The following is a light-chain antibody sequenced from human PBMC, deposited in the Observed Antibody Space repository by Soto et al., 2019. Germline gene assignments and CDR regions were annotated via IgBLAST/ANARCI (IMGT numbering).Light chain of an antibody. V-gene: IGLV3-21*02. CDR1: NMGSKS. CDR3: QVWDSGSDHVV. Sequence: SYELTQPTSVSAAPGHTARITCGGNNMGSKSVHWYQQKPGQAPVLVVYDDSDRPSGIPERFSGSISGNTATLTISRVEAGDEADYYCQVWDSGSDHVVFGGGTKLTVL. J-gene: IGLJ2*01. CDR2: DDS.